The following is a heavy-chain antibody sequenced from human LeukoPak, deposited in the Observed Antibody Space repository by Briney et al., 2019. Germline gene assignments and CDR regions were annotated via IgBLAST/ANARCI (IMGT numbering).Heavy chain of an antibody. CDR2: ISYDGSNK. Sequence: GGSLRLSCAASGFTFSSYGMHWVRQAPGKGLEWVAVISYDGSNKYCADSVKGRFTISRDNSKNTLYLQMNSLRAEDTAVYYCAKGNYYYDSSGYFDYWGQGTLVTVSS. D-gene: IGHD3-22*01. V-gene: IGHV3-30*18. CDR1: GFTFSSYG. CDR3: AKGNYYYDSSGYFDY. J-gene: IGHJ4*02.